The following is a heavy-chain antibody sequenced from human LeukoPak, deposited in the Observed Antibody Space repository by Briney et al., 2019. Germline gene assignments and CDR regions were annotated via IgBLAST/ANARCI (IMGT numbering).Heavy chain of an antibody. V-gene: IGHV4-59*01. CDR3: ARLASLSTIAHRGRTWVDP. CDR2: IYYSGST. D-gene: IGHD4/OR15-4a*01. J-gene: IGHJ5*02. CDR1: GGSISSDY. Sequence: SETLSLTCTVSGGSISSDYWSWIRQPPGKGLEWIGYIYYSGSTDYNPSLESRVTISVDTSKNQFSLKLSSVTAADTAVYYCARLASLSTIAHRGRTWVDPWGQGTLVTVSS.